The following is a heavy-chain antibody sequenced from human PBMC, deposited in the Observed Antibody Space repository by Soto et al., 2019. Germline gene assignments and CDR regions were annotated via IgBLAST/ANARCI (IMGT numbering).Heavy chain of an antibody. D-gene: IGHD2-15*01. V-gene: IGHV3-11*01. CDR2: IRTGASDT. CDR3: ARLGGYCGGICYWGYFDY. Sequence: QVQLVESGGGLVNPGGSLRLSCAASGFAFSEYYMSWVRQAPGRGLEWVSHIRTGASDTYYADSVKGRFTVSKDNAKNSLTLQLNSLRAEDTAVYYCARLGGYCGGICYWGYFDYWGQGRLVTVSS. J-gene: IGHJ4*02. CDR1: GFAFSEYY.